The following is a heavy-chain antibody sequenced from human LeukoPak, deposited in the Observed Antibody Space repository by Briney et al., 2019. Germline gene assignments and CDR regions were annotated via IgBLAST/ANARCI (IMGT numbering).Heavy chain of an antibody. V-gene: IGHV3-11*05. Sequence: GGSLRLSCAASGFTFTDYYMSWIRQAPGKGLEWVSYISTSSSYTNYADSVKGRFTISRDNATNSVYLQMKSRRAEDTAVYYCARVIVGAAAAIRSIDYWGQGTLVTVSS. CDR3: ARVIVGAAAAIRSIDY. CDR1: GFTFTDYY. CDR2: ISTSSSYT. J-gene: IGHJ4*02. D-gene: IGHD2-2*02.